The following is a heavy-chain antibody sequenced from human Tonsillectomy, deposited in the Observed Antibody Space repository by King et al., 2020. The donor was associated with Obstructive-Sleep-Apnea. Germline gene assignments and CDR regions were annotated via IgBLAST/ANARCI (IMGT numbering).Heavy chain of an antibody. CDR1: GFTFSSYA. J-gene: IGHJ3*01. CDR3: TRGGVYGDSDSFDV. Sequence: ESGGGVVQPGKSLRLSCAASGFTFSSYAMHWVRQAPGKGLGWVAVISYDGTYKSYADSVKGRFTISRDNSKNTLYLQMNSPRPEDTAVYYCTRGGVYGDSDSFDVWGQGTLVTVSS. V-gene: IGHV3-30*04. D-gene: IGHD4-17*01. CDR2: ISYDGTYK.